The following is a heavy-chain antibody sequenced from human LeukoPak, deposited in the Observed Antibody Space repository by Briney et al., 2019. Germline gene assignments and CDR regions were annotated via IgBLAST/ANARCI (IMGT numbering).Heavy chain of an antibody. J-gene: IGHJ4*02. D-gene: IGHD3-22*01. CDR3: ARQSISGSSLSYFDY. CDR2: IYDSGST. Sequence: SETLSLTCTASGGSISSYYWSWIRQPPGKGLEWIGNIYDSGSTNYNPSLKSRVTISVDTSKNQCSLKLSSVTAADTAVYYCARQSISGSSLSYFDYGGQGTLVNVSS. V-gene: IGHV4-59*01. CDR1: GGSISSYY.